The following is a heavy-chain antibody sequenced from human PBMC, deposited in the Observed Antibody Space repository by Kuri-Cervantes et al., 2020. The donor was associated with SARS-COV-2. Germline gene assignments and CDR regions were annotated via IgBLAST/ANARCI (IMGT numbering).Heavy chain of an antibody. CDR1: GFTFSSYW. D-gene: IGHD4-17*01. CDR2: IKQDGSEK. V-gene: IGHV3-7*01. CDR3: ARGGRSGDYVSGDSFDY. Sequence: GESLKISCAASGFTFSSYWMSWVRQAPGKGLEWVANIKQDGSEKYYVDSVKGRFTISRDNAKNSLYLQMNSLRAEDTAVYYCARGGRSGDYVSGDSFDYWGQGTLVTVSS. J-gene: IGHJ4*02.